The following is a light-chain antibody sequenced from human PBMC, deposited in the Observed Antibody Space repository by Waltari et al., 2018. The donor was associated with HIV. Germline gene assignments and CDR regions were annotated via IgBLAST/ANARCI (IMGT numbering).Light chain of an antibody. CDR1: ESVLYSANNLNY. J-gene: IGKJ4*01. V-gene: IGKV4-1*01. CDR3: QQYFNTPLT. CDR2: WAS. Sequence: IVLTQSPDSLAVSLGERATINCKSSESVLYSANNLNYLAWYQQKPGQPPKLLFYWASTRESGVPDRFSGSGSGTNFTLTISSLQAEDVAVYHCQQYFNTPLTFAGGTRVEIK.